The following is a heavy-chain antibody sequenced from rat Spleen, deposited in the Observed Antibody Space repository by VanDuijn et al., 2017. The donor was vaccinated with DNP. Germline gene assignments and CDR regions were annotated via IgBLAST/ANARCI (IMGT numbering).Heavy chain of an antibody. V-gene: IGHV5-7*01. D-gene: IGHD1-12*02. CDR2: VTYDGVNT. Sequence: EVQLVESGGDLVQPGRSLKLSCAASGFTFSDYNMAWVRQAPKKGLEWVATVTYDGVNTYYRDSVKVRFTVSRDNAKNTQYLQMDSLRSEDTATYYCARHVGGSYYYPDYWGQGVMVTVSS. CDR3: ARHVGGSYYYPDY. J-gene: IGHJ2*01. CDR1: GFTFSDYN.